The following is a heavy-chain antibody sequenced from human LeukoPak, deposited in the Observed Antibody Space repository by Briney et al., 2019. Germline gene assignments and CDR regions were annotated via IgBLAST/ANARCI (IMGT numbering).Heavy chain of an antibody. CDR2: ISSSRSYT. Sequence: SGGSLRLSCAASGFTFSSYSMNWVRQAPGKGLEWVSSISSSRSYTHYADSVKGRFTISRDNAKNSLYLQMNSLRAEDTAVYYCARGADSSGWYPREYYYGMDVWGQGATVTVSS. D-gene: IGHD6-13*01. CDR1: GFTFSSYS. CDR3: ARGADSSGWYPREYYYGMDV. J-gene: IGHJ6*02. V-gene: IGHV3-21*01.